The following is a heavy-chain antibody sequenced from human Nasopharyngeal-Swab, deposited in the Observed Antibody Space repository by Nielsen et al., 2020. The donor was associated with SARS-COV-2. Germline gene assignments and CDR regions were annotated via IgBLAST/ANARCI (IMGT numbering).Heavy chain of an antibody. CDR2: INHSGST. Sequence: GPLRLSCAVYGGSFSGYYSSWFRQPPGKGLEGIGEINHSGSTTYNPSLKSRLTISVDTYKNQFSLKLSSVTAADTAVYYCARVAGYSYGLAWYYYYGMDVWGQGTTVTVSS. V-gene: IGHV4-34*01. J-gene: IGHJ6*02. D-gene: IGHD5-18*01. CDR1: GGSFSGYY. CDR3: ARVAGYSYGLAWYYYYGMDV.